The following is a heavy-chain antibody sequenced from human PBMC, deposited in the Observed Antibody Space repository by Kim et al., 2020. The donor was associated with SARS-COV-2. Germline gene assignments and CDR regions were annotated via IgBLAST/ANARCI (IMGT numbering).Heavy chain of an antibody. D-gene: IGHD3-16*02. Sequence: GGSLRLSCTASGLTFRDYAMSWVRQAPGKGLEWIGFIRSTAYGGTTEYAASVEGRFTISRDDSKSIAYLQMGSLKTEDTAVYYCARDFVNLPGGLIMDYWGLGTLVTVSS. CDR2: IRSTAYGGTT. V-gene: IGHV3-49*04. J-gene: IGHJ4*02. CDR3: ARDFVNLPGGLIMDY. CDR1: GLTFRDYA.